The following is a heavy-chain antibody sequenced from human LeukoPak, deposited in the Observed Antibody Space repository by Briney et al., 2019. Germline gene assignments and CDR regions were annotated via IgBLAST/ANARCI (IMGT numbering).Heavy chain of an antibody. V-gene: IGHV6-1*01. CDR3: TGERGGAEAAFAY. J-gene: IGHJ4*02. CDR2: TYYRSKWKN. Sequence: SQTLSLTCAISGDSVSSNSAAWNWIRQSPSRGLEWLGRTYYRSKWKNDYAVSVRSRITINPDTSKNQFSLQLNSVTPDDAAVYYCTGERGGAEAAFAYWGQGTLVTVSS. CDR1: GDSVSSNSAA. D-gene: IGHD6-19*01.